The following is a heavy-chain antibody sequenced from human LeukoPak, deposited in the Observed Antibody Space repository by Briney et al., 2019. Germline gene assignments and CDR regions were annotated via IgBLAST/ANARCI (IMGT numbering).Heavy chain of an antibody. J-gene: IGHJ4*02. CDR1: GFTFSSYG. CDR3: ARVSSSGWYVEY. V-gene: IGHV3-33*01. Sequence: GGSLRLSCAASGFTFSSYGMHWVRQAPGKGLGWVAVIWYDGSKKYYTDSVKGRFTISRDNSKNTLYLQLNSLRAEDTAMYYCARVSSSGWYVEYWGQGTLVTVSS. CDR2: IWYDGSKK. D-gene: IGHD6-19*01.